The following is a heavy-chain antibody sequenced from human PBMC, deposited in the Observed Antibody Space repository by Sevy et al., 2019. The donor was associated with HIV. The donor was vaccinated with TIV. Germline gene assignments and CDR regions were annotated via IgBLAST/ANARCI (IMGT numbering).Heavy chain of an antibody. CDR2: IYYIGNT. J-gene: IGHJ4*02. D-gene: IGHD6-19*01. V-gene: IGHV4-39*01. CDR3: ARLSGTSGWYLYSVDY. Sequence: SETLSLTCTVSGGSISNSAYYWGWIRQPPGKGLEWIGNIYYIGNTYYKPSLKSRVTISVDTSNNQFSLELSSVTAADTAVYYCARLSGTSGWYLYSVDYWGLGTLVTVSS. CDR1: GGSISNSAYY.